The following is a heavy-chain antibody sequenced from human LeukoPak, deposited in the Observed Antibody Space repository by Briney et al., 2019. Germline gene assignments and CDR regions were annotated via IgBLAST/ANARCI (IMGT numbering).Heavy chain of an antibody. Sequence: GGSLRLSCAASGFTFSTYAMSWVRQAPGKGLEWVSSISGSGGSTYLADSVKGRFAITRDNSKNTLDLQMDSLRADDTAVYYCAKGELPAAIRFSHFGYWSQGTLVTVST. CDR1: GFTFSTYA. J-gene: IGHJ4*02. D-gene: IGHD2-2*01. CDR2: ISGSGGST. V-gene: IGHV3-23*01. CDR3: AKGELPAAIRFSHFGY.